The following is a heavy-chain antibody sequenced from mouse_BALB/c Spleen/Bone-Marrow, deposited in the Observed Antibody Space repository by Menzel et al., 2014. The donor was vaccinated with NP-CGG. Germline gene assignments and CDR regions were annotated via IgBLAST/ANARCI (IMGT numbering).Heavy chain of an antibody. CDR2: INPSTGYT. CDR3: ARSRDGYDSFAY. D-gene: IGHD2-2*01. J-gene: IGHJ3*01. Sequence: QVQLQQSGAELAKPGASVKVSCKASGYTFTSYWMHWVKQRPGQGLEWIGYINPSTGYTEYNQKFKDKATLTADKSSSTAYMQLSSLTSEDSAVYYCARSRDGYDSFAYWGQGTLVTVSA. CDR1: GYTFTSYW. V-gene: IGHV1-7*01.